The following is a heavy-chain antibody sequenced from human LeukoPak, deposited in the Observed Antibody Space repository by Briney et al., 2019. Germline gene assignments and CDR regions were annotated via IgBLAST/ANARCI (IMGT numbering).Heavy chain of an antibody. CDR3: ARVRYCSSTSCDYYFDD. CDR1: GFTFSSYS. Sequence: GGSLRLSCAASGFTFSSYSMNWVRQAPGKGLEWVSSISSSSSYIYYADSVKGRFTISRDNAKNSLYLQMNSQRAEDTAVYYCARVRYCSSTSCDYYFDDWGQGTLVTVSS. CDR2: ISSSSSYI. V-gene: IGHV3-21*01. D-gene: IGHD2-2*01. J-gene: IGHJ4*02.